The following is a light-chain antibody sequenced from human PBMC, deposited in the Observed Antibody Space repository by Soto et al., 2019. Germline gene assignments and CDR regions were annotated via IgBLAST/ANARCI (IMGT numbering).Light chain of an antibody. Sequence: QSALMQPPSVSGSPGQAVTISCTGTSSDFGSFDYVSWYQQHPGTVPRPMIYNVNTQPSGVPDRFSGSRSGNTASMTISGLQAEDEADYSCCSSTSSATPSVFGTGTKLTVL. V-gene: IGLV2-11*01. CDR1: SSDFGSFDY. CDR2: NVN. J-gene: IGLJ1*01. CDR3: CSSTSSATPSV.